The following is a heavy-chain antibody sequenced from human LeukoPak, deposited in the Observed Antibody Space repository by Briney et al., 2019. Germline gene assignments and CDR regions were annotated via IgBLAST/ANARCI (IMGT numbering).Heavy chain of an antibody. Sequence: GGSLRLSCAASGFTFSSYSMNWVRQAPGKGLEWVSSISSSSSYIYYADSVKGRFTISRDNAKNSLYLQMNSLRAEDTAVYYCARSRYDSRCTFDYWGQGTLVTVSS. CDR1: GFTFSSYS. J-gene: IGHJ4*02. CDR2: ISSSSSYI. D-gene: IGHD3-22*01. CDR3: ARSRYDSRCTFDY. V-gene: IGHV3-21*01.